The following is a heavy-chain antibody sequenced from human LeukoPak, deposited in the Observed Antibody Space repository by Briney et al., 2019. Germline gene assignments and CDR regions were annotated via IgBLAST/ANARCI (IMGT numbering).Heavy chain of an antibody. CDR2: ISGSGGST. Sequence: GGSLRLSCAASGFTFSSYAMSWVCQAPGKGLEWVSAISGSGGSTYYADSVKGRFTISRDNSKNTLYLQMNSLRAEDTAVYYCAKLLRFLEWSESYYYYGMDVWGQGTTVTVSS. CDR3: AKLLRFLEWSESYYYYGMDV. V-gene: IGHV3-23*01. D-gene: IGHD3-3*01. CDR1: GFTFSSYA. J-gene: IGHJ6*02.